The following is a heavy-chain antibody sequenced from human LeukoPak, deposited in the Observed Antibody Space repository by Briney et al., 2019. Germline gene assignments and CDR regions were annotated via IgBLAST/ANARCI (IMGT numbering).Heavy chain of an antibody. D-gene: IGHD2-21*02. V-gene: IGHV1-69*04. CDR2: IIPILGRA. Sequence: ASVKVSCKACGGTFISYAISWVRQAPGRGLEWMGGIIPILGRANYAQKFQGRVTITADKSTSTAYMELSSLRSEDTAVYYCAREGGHYGGIGNTAGRGPHAFDIWGQATMVTVSS. J-gene: IGHJ3*02. CDR1: GGTFISYA. CDR3: AREGGHYGGIGNTAGRGPHAFDI.